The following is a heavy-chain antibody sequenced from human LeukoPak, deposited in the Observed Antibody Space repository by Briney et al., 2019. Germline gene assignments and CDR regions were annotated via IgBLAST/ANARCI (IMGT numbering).Heavy chain of an antibody. V-gene: IGHV1-3*01. Sequence: ASVKVSCKASGYTFTSYAMHWVRQAPGQRLEWMGWINAGNGNTKYSQKFQGRVTMTTDTSTSTAYMELRSLRSDDTAVYYCARGAWYYYDSSGYYRQNHYYYMDVWGKGTTVTVSS. CDR3: ARGAWYYYDSSGYYRQNHYYYMDV. J-gene: IGHJ6*03. CDR1: GYTFTSYA. D-gene: IGHD3-22*01. CDR2: INAGNGNT.